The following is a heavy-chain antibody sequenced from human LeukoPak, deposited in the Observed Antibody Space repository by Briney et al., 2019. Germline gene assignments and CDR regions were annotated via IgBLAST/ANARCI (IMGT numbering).Heavy chain of an antibody. CDR2: INWNGGST. J-gene: IGHJ6*03. V-gene: IGHV3-20*04. CDR1: GFTFDDYG. Sequence: GGSLRLSCAASGFTFDDYGMSWVRQAPGKGLEWVSGINWNGGSTGYADSVKGRFTISGDNAKNSLYLQMSSLRAEDTALYYCARYYDFDYYYYYMDVWGKGTTVTVSS. D-gene: IGHD3-3*01. CDR3: ARYYDFDYYYYYMDV.